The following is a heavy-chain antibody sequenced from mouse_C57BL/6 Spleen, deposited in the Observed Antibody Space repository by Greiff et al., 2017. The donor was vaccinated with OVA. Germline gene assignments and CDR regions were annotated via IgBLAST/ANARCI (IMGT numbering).Heavy chain of an antibody. D-gene: IGHD1-2*01. J-gene: IGHJ1*03. CDR1: GFTFSDYY. V-gene: IGHV5-16*01. Sequence: EVKLVESEGGLVQPGSSMKLSCTASGFTFSDYYMAWVRQVPEKGLEWVANINYDGSSTYYLDSLKSRFIISRDNAKNILYLQMSSLKSEDTATYYCARSLRPYWYFDVWGTGTTVTVSS. CDR3: ARSLRPYWYFDV. CDR2: INYDGSST.